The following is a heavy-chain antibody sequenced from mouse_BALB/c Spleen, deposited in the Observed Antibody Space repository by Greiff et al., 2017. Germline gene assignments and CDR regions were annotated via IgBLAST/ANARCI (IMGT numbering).Heavy chain of an antibody. CDR2: ISSGSSTI. CDR1: GFTFSSFG. V-gene: IGHV5-17*02. Sequence: EVQLVESGGGLVQPGGSRKLSCAASGFTFSSFGMHWVRQAPEKGLEWVAYISSGSSTIYYADTVKGRFTISRDNPKNNLFLQMTSLRSEDTAMYYCARFDYWGQGTTLTVSS. CDR3: ARFDY. J-gene: IGHJ2*01.